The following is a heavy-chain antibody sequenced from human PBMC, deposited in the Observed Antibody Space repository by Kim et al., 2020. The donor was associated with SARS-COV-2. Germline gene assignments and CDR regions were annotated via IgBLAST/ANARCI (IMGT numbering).Heavy chain of an antibody. CDR2: INHSGST. Sequence: SETLSLTCAVYGGSFSGYYWSWIRQPPGKGLEWIGEINHSGSTNYNPSLKRRVTISVDTSKNQFSLKLSSVTAADTAVYYWARGPVYAYCGGDGYRGWDFELWGRGTLVTVSS. D-gene: IGHD2-21*02. J-gene: IGHJ2*01. V-gene: IGHV4-34*01. CDR1: GGSFSGYY. CDR3: ARGPVYAYCGGDGYRGWDFEL.